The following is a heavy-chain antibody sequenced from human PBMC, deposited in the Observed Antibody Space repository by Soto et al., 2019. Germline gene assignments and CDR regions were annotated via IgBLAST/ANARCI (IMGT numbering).Heavy chain of an antibody. CDR1: GYTVTEYD. J-gene: IGHJ4*02. Sequence: GASVKVSCKTCGYTVTEYDINWVRQAPGQGLEYMGWVSPENRNAGYAPQFRGRVSMTADTSINTVYLELTTLTYEDTAVYYCEVTTGYWGQGTMVTVSS. D-gene: IGHD4-17*01. CDR3: EVTTGY. CDR2: VSPENRNA. V-gene: IGHV1-8*01.